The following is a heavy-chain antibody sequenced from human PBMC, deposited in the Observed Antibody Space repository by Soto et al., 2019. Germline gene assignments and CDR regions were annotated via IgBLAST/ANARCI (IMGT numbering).Heavy chain of an antibody. CDR3: ARDLIPMLGRSYYGMDV. V-gene: IGHV3-33*01. D-gene: IGHD3-10*02. J-gene: IGHJ6*02. CDR2: IWYDGSNK. Sequence: PGGSLRLSCAASGFTFSSYGMHWVRQAPGKGLEWVAVIWYDGSNKYYADSVKGRFTISRDNSKNTLYLQMNSLRAEDTAVYYCARDLIPMLGRSYYGMDVWGQGTTVTVSS. CDR1: GFTFSSYG.